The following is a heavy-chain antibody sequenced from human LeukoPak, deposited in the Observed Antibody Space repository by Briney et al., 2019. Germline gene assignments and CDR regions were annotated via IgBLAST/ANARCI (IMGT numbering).Heavy chain of an antibody. CDR1: GGSISSYY. CDR3: ARVTYYDFWSGYRAGYFDY. CDR2: IYYSGST. J-gene: IGHJ4*02. V-gene: IGHV4-59*01. Sequence: SEALSLTCTVSGGSISSYYWSWIRQPPGKGLEWIGYIYYSGSTNYNPSLKSRVTISVDTSKNQFSLKLSSVTAADTAVYYCARVTYYDFWSGYRAGYFDYWGQGTLVTVSS. D-gene: IGHD3-3*01.